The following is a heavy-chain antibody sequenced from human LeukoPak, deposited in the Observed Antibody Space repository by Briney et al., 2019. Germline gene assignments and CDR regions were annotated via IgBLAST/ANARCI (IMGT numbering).Heavy chain of an antibody. V-gene: IGHV1-2*02. D-gene: IGHD2-2*02. J-gene: IGHJ6*02. CDR1: GYTISDYF. CDR3: ASAVVPAAIRPYYCGMDV. CDR2: INPNTNGI. Sequence: GASVKVSCKASGYTISDYFMHWVRQAPGQGLEWMGWINPNTNGINYAQKFQGRVIMTRDTSISTAYMELSRLRSDDTAVYYCASAVVPAAIRPYYCGMDVWGQGTTVTVSS.